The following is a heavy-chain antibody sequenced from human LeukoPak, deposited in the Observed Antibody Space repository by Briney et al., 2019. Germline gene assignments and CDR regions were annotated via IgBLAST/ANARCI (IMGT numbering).Heavy chain of an antibody. CDR3: ARVTGFGYSYGYPLDY. V-gene: IGHV1-18*01. CDR1: GYTFTSYG. CDR2: ISAYNGNT. J-gene: IGHJ4*02. Sequence: ASVTVSCKASGYTFTSYGISWVRQAPGQGLEWMGWISAYNGNTNYAQKLQGRVTMTTDTSTSTAYMELRSLRSDDTAVYYCARVTGFGYSYGYPLDYWGQGTLVTVSS. D-gene: IGHD5-18*01.